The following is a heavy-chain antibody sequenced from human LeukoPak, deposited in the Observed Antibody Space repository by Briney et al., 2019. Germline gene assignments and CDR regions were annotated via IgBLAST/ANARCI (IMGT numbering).Heavy chain of an antibody. CDR3: ARVAVSRYYYYFDY. V-gene: IGHV3-20*04. D-gene: IGHD3-10*01. CDR2: INWNGGST. Sequence: GGSLRLSCAASGFTFDDYGMSWVRQAPGKGLEWVSGINWNGGSTGYADSVKGRFTISRDNAKNSLYLQMNSLRAEDTAVYYCARVAVSRYYYYFDYWGQGTLVTVSS. J-gene: IGHJ4*02. CDR1: GFTFDDYG.